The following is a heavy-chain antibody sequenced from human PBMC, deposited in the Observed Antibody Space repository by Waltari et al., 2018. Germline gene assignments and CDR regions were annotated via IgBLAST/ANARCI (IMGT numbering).Heavy chain of an antibody. V-gene: IGHV1-2*02. CDR3: ARENSHSGSGTYDLDY. CDR2: INPKRGGK. J-gene: IGHJ4*02. Sequence: QVQLVQSGAEVKKPGASVKVSCRGSGYTFTDYYIHWVRQAPGQGLEWMGGINPKRGGKDSAQKLQDRVTMTRDTSLNTAYLELSNLRPNDTAVYFCARENSHSGSGTYDLDYWGQGTLVTVSS. D-gene: IGHD3-10*01. CDR1: GYTFTDYY.